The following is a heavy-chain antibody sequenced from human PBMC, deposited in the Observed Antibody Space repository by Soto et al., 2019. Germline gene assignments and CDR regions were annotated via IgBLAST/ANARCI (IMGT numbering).Heavy chain of an antibody. CDR2: INHSGGT. CDR1: GGSFSYYY. CDR3: ARGSWAVRFDY. J-gene: IGHJ4*02. D-gene: IGHD3-16*01. V-gene: IGHV4-34*01. Sequence: QVQLQQWGAGLLKPSETLSLTCAVYGGSFSYYYWTWIRQPPGKGLEWIGEINHSGGTNYNPPLKRRFSISEDTSKNQFSRKLNSVTAADTAVYYCARGSWAVRFDYWGKGTLVTVSS.